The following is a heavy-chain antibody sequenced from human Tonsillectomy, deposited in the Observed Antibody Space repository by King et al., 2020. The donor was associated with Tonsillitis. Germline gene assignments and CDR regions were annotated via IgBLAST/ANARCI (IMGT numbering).Heavy chain of an antibody. J-gene: IGHJ5*02. CDR3: ARGTVGFDP. D-gene: IGHD3/OR15-3a*01. CDR2: ISSSHSYM. V-gene: IGHV3-21*01. Sequence: VQLVQSGGGLVKSGGSLRLSCAASGFTFSSHTLNWVRQAPGKGLEWVSSISSSHSYMYYADSVKGRFTISRDNAKNSLYLQMNSLRVEDTAVYYCARGTVGFDPWGQGTLVTVSS. CDR1: GFTFSSHT.